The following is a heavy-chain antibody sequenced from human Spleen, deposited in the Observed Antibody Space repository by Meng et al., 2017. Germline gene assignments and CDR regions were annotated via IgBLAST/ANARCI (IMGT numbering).Heavy chain of an antibody. CDR2: INHSGST. CDR1: GGSFSGYY. J-gene: IGHJ4*02. Sequence: QWKLQQWGDGLLKPSETLSLTCAVYGGSFSGYYWSWIRQPPGKGLEWIGEINHSGSTNYNPSLKSRVTISVDTSQNNLSLKLSSVTAADSAVYYCARGPTTMAHDFDYWGQGTLVTVSS. V-gene: IGHV4-34*01. CDR3: ARGPTTMAHDFDY. D-gene: IGHD4-11*01.